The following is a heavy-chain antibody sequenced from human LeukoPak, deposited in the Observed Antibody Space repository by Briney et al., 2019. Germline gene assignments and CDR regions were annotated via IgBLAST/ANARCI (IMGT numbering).Heavy chain of an antibody. CDR2: IIPILGIA. CDR3: ARVKIAVAAWFDP. D-gene: IGHD6-19*01. J-gene: IGHJ5*02. V-gene: IGHV1-69*04. CDR1: GGTFSSYA. Sequence: ASVKVSCKASGGTFSSYAISWVRQAPGQGLEWMGRIIPILGIANYAQKFQGRVTITADKSTSTAYMELSSLRSEDTAVYYCARVKIAVAAWFDPWGQGTLVTVS.